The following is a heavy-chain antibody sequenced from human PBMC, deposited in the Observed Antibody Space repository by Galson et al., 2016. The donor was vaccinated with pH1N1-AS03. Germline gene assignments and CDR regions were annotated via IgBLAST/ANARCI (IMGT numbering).Heavy chain of an antibody. CDR2: ISTYNGNT. J-gene: IGHJ4*02. CDR3: AREALNSRYIDF. V-gene: IGHV1-18*01. Sequence: SVKVSCKASGYIFVDYNIYWVRQAPGQGLGWMGWISTYNGNTDYAPMLQGRVTMTTDTSTSTAYMELRSLKSDDTAVYYCAREALNSRYIDFWGQGTLVTVSS. D-gene: IGHD2/OR15-2a*01. CDR1: GYIFVDYN.